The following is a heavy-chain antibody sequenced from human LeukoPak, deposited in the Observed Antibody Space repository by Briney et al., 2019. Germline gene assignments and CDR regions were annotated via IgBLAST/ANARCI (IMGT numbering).Heavy chain of an antibody. D-gene: IGHD7-27*01. CDR1: GYTFTSHD. Sequence: ASAKVSCKASGYTFTSHDINWVRQATGQGLEWMGWMSPNSGDTGYAQKFQGRVTMTSDSSISTAYMELSSLRSEDTAIYYCVRTPPNWGFDYWGQGTLVTVSP. J-gene: IGHJ4*02. CDR3: VRTPPNWGFDY. CDR2: MSPNSGDT. V-gene: IGHV1-8*01.